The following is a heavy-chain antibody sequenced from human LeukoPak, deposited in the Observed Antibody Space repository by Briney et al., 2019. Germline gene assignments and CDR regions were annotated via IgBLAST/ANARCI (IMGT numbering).Heavy chain of an antibody. CDR3: ARGPPGDYDSSGYYFNWFDP. CDR1: GGTFNNYT. CDR2: IIPIFGTA. V-gene: IGHV1-69*05. J-gene: IGHJ5*02. D-gene: IGHD3-22*01. Sequence: SVKVSCKASGGTFNNYTISWVRQAPGQGLEWMGGIIPIFGTANYAQKLQGRVTMTTDTSTSTAYMELRSLRSDDTAVYYCARGPPGDYDSSGYYFNWFDPWGQGTLVTVSS.